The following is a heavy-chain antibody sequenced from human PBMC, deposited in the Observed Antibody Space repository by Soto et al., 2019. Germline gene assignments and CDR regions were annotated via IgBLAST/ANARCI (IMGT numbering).Heavy chain of an antibody. V-gene: IGHV3-48*01. CDR3: ARMTSSLSPGR. J-gene: IGHJ4*02. CDR1: GVAFSNYS. CDR2: IRSSGSPT. Sequence: GGSQRLSCVASGVAFSNYSMNWVRQAPGKGLEWVSYIRSSGSPTYYAGSVKGRFTISRDNAKKSLYLQMNSLRAEDTAVYYCARMTSSLSPGRWGQGTLVTVSS. D-gene: IGHD2-2*01.